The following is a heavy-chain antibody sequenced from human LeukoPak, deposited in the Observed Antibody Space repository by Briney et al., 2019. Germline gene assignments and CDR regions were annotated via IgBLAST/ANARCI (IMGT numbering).Heavy chain of an antibody. D-gene: IGHD1-26*01. J-gene: IGHJ4*02. Sequence: GESLKISCKGSGYSFTSYWIGWVRQMPGKGLEWMGIINPGDSDTRYSPSFQGQATISGDRSISTAYLQWSSLRASDTTMYYCARHTSGSYHAPFDYWGQGTLVTVSS. V-gene: IGHV5-51*01. CDR1: GYSFTSYW. CDR3: ARHTSGSYHAPFDY. CDR2: INPGDSDT.